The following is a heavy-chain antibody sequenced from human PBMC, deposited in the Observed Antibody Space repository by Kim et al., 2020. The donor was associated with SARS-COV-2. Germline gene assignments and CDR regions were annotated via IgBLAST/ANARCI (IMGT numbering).Heavy chain of an antibody. CDR1: GGSISSSSYY. CDR3: ARQVTTVTTKGLVDY. CDR2: IYYSGST. Sequence: LETLSLTCTVSGGSISSSSYYWGWIRQPPGKGLEWIGSIYYSGSTYYNPSLKSRVTISVDTSKNQFSLKLSSVTAADTAVYYCARQVTTVTTKGLVDYWGQGTLVTVSA. D-gene: IGHD4-17*01. J-gene: IGHJ4*02. V-gene: IGHV4-39*01.